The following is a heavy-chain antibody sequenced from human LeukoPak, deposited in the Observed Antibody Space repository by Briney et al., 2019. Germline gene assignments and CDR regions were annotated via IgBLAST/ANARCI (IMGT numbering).Heavy chain of an antibody. V-gene: IGHV3-21*01. Sequence: GGSLRLSCAASGFTFSSYSMNWVRQAPGKGLEWVSSISSSSSYIYYADSVRGRFTISRDNAKNSLYLQMNSLRAEDTAVYYCAKDIKVLRYFDWSSCLDYWGQGTLVTVSS. CDR3: AKDIKVLRYFDWSSCLDY. CDR2: ISSSSSYI. J-gene: IGHJ4*02. D-gene: IGHD3-9*01. CDR1: GFTFSSYS.